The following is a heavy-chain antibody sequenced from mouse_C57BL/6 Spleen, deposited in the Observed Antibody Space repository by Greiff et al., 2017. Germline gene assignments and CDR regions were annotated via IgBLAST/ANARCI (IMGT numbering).Heavy chain of an antibody. CDR3: ARWEVITTVDEWYFDV. Sequence: VQLQQSGPELVKPGASVKIPCKASGYTFTDYNMDWVKQSHGKSLEWIGDINPNNGGTIYNQKFKGKATLTVDKSSSTAYMELRSLTSEDTAVYYCARWEVITTVDEWYFDVWGTGTTVTVSS. J-gene: IGHJ1*03. CDR1: GYTFTDYN. CDR2: INPNNGGT. V-gene: IGHV1-18*01. D-gene: IGHD1-1*01.